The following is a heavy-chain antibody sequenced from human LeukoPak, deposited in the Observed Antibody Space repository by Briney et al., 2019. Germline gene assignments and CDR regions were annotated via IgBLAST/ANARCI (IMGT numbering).Heavy chain of an antibody. CDR1: GFTFNSFG. D-gene: IGHD1-26*01. CDR3: ANMRWELPT. V-gene: IGHV3-30*18. Sequence: PGGSLRLSCATSGFTFNSFGMHWARQAPGKGLEWVAFISYDGSNNDYADSVKGRFTISRDNSKNTLYLQMNSLRAEDTAVYYCANMRWELPTWGQGTLVTVSS. J-gene: IGHJ4*02. CDR2: ISYDGSNN.